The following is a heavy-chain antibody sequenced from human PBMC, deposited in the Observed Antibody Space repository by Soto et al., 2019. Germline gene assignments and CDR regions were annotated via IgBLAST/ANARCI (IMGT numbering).Heavy chain of an antibody. Sequence: LGESRKISCKGSGYSFTSYWIGWVREMPGKGVEWMGIIYPGDSDTRYSPSFQGQVTISADKSISTAYLQWSSLKASDTAMYYCATSKCCNGVWLGSRGVWWFDLWGQGTLVTVSS. D-gene: IGHD2-8*01. CDR2: IYPGDSDT. J-gene: IGHJ5*02. CDR3: ATSKCCNGVWLGSRGVWWFDL. CDR1: GYSFTSYW. V-gene: IGHV5-51*01.